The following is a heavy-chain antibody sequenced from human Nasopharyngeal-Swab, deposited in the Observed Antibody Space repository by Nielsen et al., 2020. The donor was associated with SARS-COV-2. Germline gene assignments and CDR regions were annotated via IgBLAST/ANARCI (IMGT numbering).Heavy chain of an antibody. Sequence: GASLKISCAASGFIFSASAIHWVREASGKGLESVVHSGDKDHNYATTYGESVQGRFTISRDDSKNTAFLQMDSLKTEDTALYYCTTDFYFDYWGQGTLVTVSS. CDR3: TTDFYFDY. CDR2: SGDKDHNYAT. V-gene: IGHV3-73*01. J-gene: IGHJ4*02. CDR1: GFIFSASA.